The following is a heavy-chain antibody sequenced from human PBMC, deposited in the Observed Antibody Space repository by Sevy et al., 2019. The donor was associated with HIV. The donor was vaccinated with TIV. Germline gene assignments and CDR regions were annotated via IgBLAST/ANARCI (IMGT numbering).Heavy chain of an antibody. CDR3: VAANSWEDY. D-gene: IGHD6-13*01. V-gene: IGHV3-74*01. Sequence: GGSLRLSCATSGFTFSSYWMHWVRQAPGKGLVWVSRVNSDGSSTTSADSVKGRFTISRDNAKNTLSLQMNSLRAEDTAVYYCVAANSWEDYWGQGTLVTVSS. J-gene: IGHJ4*02. CDR1: GFTFSSYW. CDR2: VNSDGSST.